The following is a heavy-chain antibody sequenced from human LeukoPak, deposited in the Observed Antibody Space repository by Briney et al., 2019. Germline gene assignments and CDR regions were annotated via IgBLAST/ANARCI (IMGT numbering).Heavy chain of an antibody. D-gene: IGHD3-3*01. J-gene: IGHJ3*02. CDR1: GGSNSSGSYY. CDR2: IYTSGST. CDR3: AGDYDFWSGYPHAYDAFDI. V-gene: IGHV4-61*02. Sequence: PSQTLSLTCTVSGGSNSSGSYYWSWIRQPAGKGLEWIGRIYTSGSTNYNPSLKSRVTISVDTSKNQFSLKLSSVTAADTAVYYCAGDYDFWSGYPHAYDAFDIWGQGTMVTVSS.